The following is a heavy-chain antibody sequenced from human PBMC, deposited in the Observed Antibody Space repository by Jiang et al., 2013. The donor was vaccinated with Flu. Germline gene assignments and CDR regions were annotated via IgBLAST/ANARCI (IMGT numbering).Heavy chain of an antibody. Sequence: VQLVESGGGLVQPGGSLRLSCAASGFTFSSYAMSWVRQAPGKGLEWVSAISGSGGSTYYADSVKGRFTISRDNSKNTLYLQMNSLRAEDTAVYYCAKEAHQGNSGYDFPLDAFDIWGQGTMVTVSS. D-gene: IGHD5-12*01. CDR1: GFTFSSYA. J-gene: IGHJ3*02. CDR2: ISGSGGST. V-gene: IGHV3-23*04. CDR3: AKEAHQGNSGYDFPLDAFDI.